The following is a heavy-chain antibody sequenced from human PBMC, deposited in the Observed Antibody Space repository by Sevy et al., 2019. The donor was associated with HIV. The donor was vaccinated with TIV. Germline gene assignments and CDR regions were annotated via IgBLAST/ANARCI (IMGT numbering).Heavy chain of an antibody. J-gene: IGHJ4*02. CDR2: IKPSGSEK. V-gene: IGHV3-7*01. Sequence: GGSLRLSCAASGFTFSSYWMTWVRQAPGKRPEWVADIKPSGSEKKYVDSVKGRFTVSRDNAKNILYLQMNSLRVEDTAVYYCPTWIQQSLRDYWGQGTLVTVSS. CDR3: PTWIQQSLRDY. D-gene: IGHD5-18*01. CDR1: GFTFSSYW.